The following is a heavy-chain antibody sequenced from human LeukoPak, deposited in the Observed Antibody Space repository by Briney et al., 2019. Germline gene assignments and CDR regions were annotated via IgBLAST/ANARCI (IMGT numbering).Heavy chain of an antibody. V-gene: IGHV3-23*01. D-gene: IGHD3-22*01. CDR3: ARDSGIYDSSGYYGLSYYGMDV. CDR2: ISGSGGST. CDR1: GFTFASYA. Sequence: PGGSLRLSCAASGFTFASYAMTWVRQAPGKGVEWFSAISGSGGSTYYADSVKGRFTISRDNYKNTLYLQMNSLRAEDTAVYYCARDSGIYDSSGYYGLSYYGMDVWGQGTTVTVSS. J-gene: IGHJ6*02.